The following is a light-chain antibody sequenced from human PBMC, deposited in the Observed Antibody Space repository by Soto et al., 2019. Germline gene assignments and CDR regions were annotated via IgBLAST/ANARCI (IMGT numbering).Light chain of an antibody. V-gene: IGKV2-30*01. CDR2: KVS. J-gene: IGKJ5*01. CDR1: ESLVYSDGNTY. Sequence: DTVMTQSPLCLAVTPGERASLSCSSSESLVYSDGNTYLNWFQQRPGQSPRRLIYKVSERDSGVPDRFRGSGSGTNFTIKISRVEAEDVEIYYCMQGTHWPITVGPVTRLEIK. CDR3: MQGTHWPIT.